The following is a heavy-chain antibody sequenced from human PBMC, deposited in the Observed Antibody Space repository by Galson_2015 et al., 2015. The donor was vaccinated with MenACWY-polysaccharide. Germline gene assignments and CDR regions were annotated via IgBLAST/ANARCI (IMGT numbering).Heavy chain of an antibody. D-gene: IGHD3-16*02. Sequence: YYADSVKGRFTISRDNSKNTLYLQMNSLKSEDTAVYFCARGKSWGSYRFFDYWGQGTPVTVSS. V-gene: IGHV3-66*03. J-gene: IGHJ4*02. CDR3: ARGKSWGSYRFFDY.